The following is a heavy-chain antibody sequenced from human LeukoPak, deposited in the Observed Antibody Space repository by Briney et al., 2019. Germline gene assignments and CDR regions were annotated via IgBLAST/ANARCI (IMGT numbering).Heavy chain of an antibody. CDR2: IKPDGSAA. D-gene: IGHD6-13*01. CDR1: GFTFSMYW. V-gene: IGHV3-7*01. CDR3: AREVVAAATHWFDP. J-gene: IGHJ5*02. Sequence: GGSLRLSCTDSGFTFSMYWMNWVRQAPGKGLEWLASIKPDGSAAIYVDSMKGRFTISRDNAKNSLYLQMNSLTVEDTAVYYCAREVVAAATHWFDPWGQGTLVTVSS.